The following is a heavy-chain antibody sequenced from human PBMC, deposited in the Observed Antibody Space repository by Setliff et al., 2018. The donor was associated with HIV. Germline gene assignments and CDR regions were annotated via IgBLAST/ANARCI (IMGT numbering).Heavy chain of an antibody. D-gene: IGHD6-13*01. CDR2: IYTSGST. Sequence: SETLSLTCNVSGGSISSGGYYWSWIRQPAGKGLEWIGHIYTSGSTNYNPSLKSRVTISIDTSKNQFSLKLSSVTAADTAVYYCARDRGGAAAGGYYYMDVWGKGTTVTV. J-gene: IGHJ6*03. CDR3: ARDRGGAAAGGYYYMDV. CDR1: GGSISSGGYY. V-gene: IGHV4-61*09.